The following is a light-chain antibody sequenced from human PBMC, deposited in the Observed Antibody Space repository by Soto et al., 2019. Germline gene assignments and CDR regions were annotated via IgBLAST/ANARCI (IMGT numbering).Light chain of an antibody. CDR2: DDR. J-gene: IGLJ2*01. CDR3: QLWDSNSDHVV. V-gene: IGLV3-21*02. Sequence: SYELTQPPSVSVAPGQTARITCGGTNIGRKSVHWYQQKPGQAPVVVVYDDRDRPSGIPERFSGSNSGNTAALTISRVEDGDEADYYCQLWDSNSDHVVFCGGHKLTVL. CDR1: NIGRKS.